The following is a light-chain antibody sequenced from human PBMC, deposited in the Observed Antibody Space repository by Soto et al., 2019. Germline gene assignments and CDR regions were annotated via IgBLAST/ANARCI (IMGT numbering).Light chain of an antibody. CDR2: GAS. V-gene: IGKV3-15*01. J-gene: IGKJ3*01. CDR1: QSVSST. CDR3: QQYNNWPYT. Sequence: EIVMTQSPATLSVSPGERATLSCRASQSVSSTLAWYQQKPGQAPRLLIYGASTRATGIPARFSGSGSGTEFTLNISSLQSEDFAVYYWQQYNNWPYTFGPGTKVDIK.